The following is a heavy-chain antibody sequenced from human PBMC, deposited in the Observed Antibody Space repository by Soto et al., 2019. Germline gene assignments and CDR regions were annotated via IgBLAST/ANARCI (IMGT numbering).Heavy chain of an antibody. CDR1: GFTFSNYW. V-gene: IGHV3-7*01. CDR3: ARDWYSSSWYDREY. CDR2: IKQDGSDK. J-gene: IGHJ4*02. D-gene: IGHD6-13*01. Sequence: PGGSLRLSCAASGFTFSNYWMSWVRQAPGKGLEWVANIKQDGSDKYYVDSVKGRFTISRDNTKNSLHLQMNSLRAEDTAVYYCARDWYSSSWYDREYWGQGTLVTVSS.